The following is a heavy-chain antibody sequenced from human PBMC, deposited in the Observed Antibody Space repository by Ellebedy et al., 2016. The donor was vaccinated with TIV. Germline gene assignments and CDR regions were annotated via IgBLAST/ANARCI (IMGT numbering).Heavy chain of an antibody. CDR2: IKQDGSEK. CDR1: GFSFRSYW. Sequence: GESLKISCGASGFSFRSYWMTWVRQAPGKGLEWVANIKQDGSEKYYVDSVKGRFTISRDNAKNSLYLHLNSLRAEDTASYYCATDGSYGDYLSPTHAFVIWGQGTMVTVSS. D-gene: IGHD4-17*01. V-gene: IGHV3-7*01. CDR3: ATDGSYGDYLSPTHAFVI. J-gene: IGHJ3*02.